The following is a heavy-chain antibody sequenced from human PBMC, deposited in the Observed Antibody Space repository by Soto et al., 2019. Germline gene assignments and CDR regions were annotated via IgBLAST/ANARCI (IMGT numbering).Heavy chain of an antibody. CDR1: VFNFNSYT. D-gene: IGHD2-15*01. J-gene: IGHJ6*02. CDR3: ARDCSSGSCYPGMDV. V-gene: IGHV3-21*01. CDR2: IGSSGYI. Sequence: GGSLRLSCAASVFNFNSYTINLVRQSPGKRLEWLSSIGSSGYIFSTDSVRGRFTISRDNAKNSVYMQINSLRAEDTAVYFCARDCSSGSCYPGMDVWGQGTKVTVSS.